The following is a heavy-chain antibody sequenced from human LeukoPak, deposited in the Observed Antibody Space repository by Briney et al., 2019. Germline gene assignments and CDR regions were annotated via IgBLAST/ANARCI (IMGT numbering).Heavy chain of an antibody. D-gene: IGHD3-16*02. CDR1: GFTFSSYS. CDR3: ARSMITFWGVIVPYYFDH. Sequence: GESLRHSCSASGFTFSSYSMNWVRPAPGKGLEWVSSISSSSSYIYYADSVKSRFIISRHNAKNSLYLQMKSLRSEDTAVYYCARSMITFWGVIVPYYFDHWGQGTLVTVSS. V-gene: IGHV3-21*01. J-gene: IGHJ4*02. CDR2: ISSSSSYI.